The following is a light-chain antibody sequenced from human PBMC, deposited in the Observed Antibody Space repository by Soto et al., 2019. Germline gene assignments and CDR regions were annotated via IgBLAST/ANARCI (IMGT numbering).Light chain of an antibody. V-gene: IGKV3-15*01. CDR1: QSSSSN. J-gene: IGKJ1*01. CDR2: GAS. CDR3: QQNNIGPRWT. Sequence: EIVMPKSPAPLSVSPGDRATLSCRATQSSSSNSAWSPQIPGQAPRLLIFGASTRATGIPDRFRGSGSGTEFTLTTSSLQSENFSVYFCQQNNIGPRWTCGRGTK.